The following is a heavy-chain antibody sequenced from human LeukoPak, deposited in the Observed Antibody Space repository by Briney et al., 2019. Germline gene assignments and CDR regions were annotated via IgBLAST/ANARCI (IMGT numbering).Heavy chain of an antibody. D-gene: IGHD5-18*01. CDR3: ARGGDSYGYDYNFDY. CDR1: GYTFTSYG. CDR2: ISAYNGNT. J-gene: IGHJ4*02. Sequence: ASVKVSCTASGYTFTSYGISWVRQAPGQGLEWMGWISAYNGNTNYAQKLQGRVTMTTDTSTSTAYMELRSLRSDDTAVYYCARGGDSYGYDYNFDYWGQGTLVTVSS. V-gene: IGHV1-18*01.